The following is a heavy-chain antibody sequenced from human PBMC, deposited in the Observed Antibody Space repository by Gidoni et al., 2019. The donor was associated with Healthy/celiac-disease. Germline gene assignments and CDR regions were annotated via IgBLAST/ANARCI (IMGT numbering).Heavy chain of an antibody. CDR2: IWYDGSNK. CDR1: GFTFSSYG. Sequence: QVQLVESGGGVVQPGRSLRPSCAASGFTFSSYGMHWVRQAPGKGLEWVAVIWYDGSNKYYADSVKGRFTISRDNSKNTLYLQMNSLRAEDTAVYYCAREGGLPDYDILTGYGCYFDYWGQGTLVTVSS. D-gene: IGHD3-9*01. V-gene: IGHV3-33*01. CDR3: AREGGLPDYDILTGYGCYFDY. J-gene: IGHJ4*02.